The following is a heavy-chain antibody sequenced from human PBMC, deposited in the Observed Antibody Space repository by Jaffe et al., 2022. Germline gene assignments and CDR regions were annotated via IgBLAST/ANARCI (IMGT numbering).Heavy chain of an antibody. D-gene: IGHD2-2*01. CDR1: GFTFSDYY. V-gene: IGHV3-11*01. CDR2: ISSSGSTI. J-gene: IGHJ5*02. CDR3: ARNPASIVVVPAAKNWFDP. Sequence: QVQLVESGGGLVKPGGSLRLSCAASGFTFSDYYMSWIRQAPGKGLEWVSYISSSGSTIYYADSVKGRFTISRDNAKNSLYLQMNSLRAEDTAVYYCARNPASIVVVPAAKNWFDPWGQGTLVTVSS.